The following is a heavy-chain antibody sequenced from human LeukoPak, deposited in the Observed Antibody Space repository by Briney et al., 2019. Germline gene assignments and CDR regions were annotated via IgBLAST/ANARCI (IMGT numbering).Heavy chain of an antibody. CDR3: ARDGYSYGYVWFDP. CDR1: GYTFTSYA. V-gene: IGHV1-3*01. J-gene: IGHJ5*02. D-gene: IGHD5-18*01. Sequence: ASVKVSCKASGYTFTSYAMHWVRQAPGQRLEWMGWINAGNGNTKYSQKFQGRVTITRDTSASTAYMELSSLRSEDTAVYFCARDGYSYGYVWFDPWGQGTLVTVSS. CDR2: INAGNGNT.